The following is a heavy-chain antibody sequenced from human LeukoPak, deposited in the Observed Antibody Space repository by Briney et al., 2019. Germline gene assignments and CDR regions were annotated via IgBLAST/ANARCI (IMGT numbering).Heavy chain of an antibody. CDR2: IYSGGST. D-gene: IGHD1-26*01. Sequence: PGGSLRLSCAASGFTVTSNYMSWVRQAPGKGLEWVSVIYSGGSTFYADSVKGRFTISRDNSKNTVYLQMNSLRAEDTAVYYCARGDSGYVHYWGQGTLVTVSS. CDR1: GFTVTSNY. V-gene: IGHV3-66*01. CDR3: ARGDSGYVHY. J-gene: IGHJ4*02.